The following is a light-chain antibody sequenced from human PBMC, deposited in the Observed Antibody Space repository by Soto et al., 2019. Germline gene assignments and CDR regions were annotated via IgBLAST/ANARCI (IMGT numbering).Light chain of an antibody. CDR2: DNS. V-gene: IGLV3-21*02. Sequence: SYELTQPPSVSVAPGQTATIPCGGNNIGSKTVHWYQQKPGQAPVLVVSDNSDRPSGIPERFSGSKSENTAALTISRVEAGDEADYYCQVWYSSTDLYVFGSGTKVTVL. CDR3: QVWYSSTDLYV. J-gene: IGLJ1*01. CDR1: NIGSKT.